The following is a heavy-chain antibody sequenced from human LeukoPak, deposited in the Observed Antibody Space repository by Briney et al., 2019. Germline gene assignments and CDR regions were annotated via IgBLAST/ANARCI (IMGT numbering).Heavy chain of an antibody. J-gene: IGHJ4*02. CDR1: GFTFSSYG. CDR2: ISYDGSNK. Sequence: PGRSLRLSCAASGFTFSSYGMHWVRQAPGKGLEWVAVISYDGSNKYYADSVKGRFTISRDNSKNTLYLQMNSLRAEDTAVYYCAPTPTVTTGYWGQGTLVTVSS. D-gene: IGHD4-17*01. V-gene: IGHV3-30*03. CDR3: APTPTVTTGY.